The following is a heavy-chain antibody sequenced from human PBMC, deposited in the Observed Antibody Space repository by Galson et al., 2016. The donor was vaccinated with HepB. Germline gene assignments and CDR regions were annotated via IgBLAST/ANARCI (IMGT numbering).Heavy chain of an antibody. CDR1: GFSFSSYA. V-gene: IGHV3-23*01. CDR3: AKGPAGHYTPWGSYRDEW. D-gene: IGHD3-16*02. Sequence: SLRLSCAASGFSFSSYAMNWVRQAPGKGLEWVSSISASGGWTNYADSVKGRFTIPRDNSRDTLYLQMNSLRGDDTAVYFCAKGPAGHYTPWGSYRDEWWGQGTLVTVSS. CDR2: ISASGGWT. J-gene: IGHJ4*02.